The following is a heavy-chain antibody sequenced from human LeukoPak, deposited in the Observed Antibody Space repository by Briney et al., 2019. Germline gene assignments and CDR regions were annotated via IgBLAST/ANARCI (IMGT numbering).Heavy chain of an antibody. D-gene: IGHD6-13*01. CDR2: ISSSSYI. Sequence: GGSLRLSCAASGFTFSSYSMDWVRQAPGKGLEWVSSISSSSYIYYADSVKGRFTISRDNAKNSLYLQMNSLRAEDTAVYYCARVESSSSRGARWFDPWGQGTLVTVSS. V-gene: IGHV3-21*01. CDR1: GFTFSSYS. J-gene: IGHJ5*02. CDR3: ARVESSSSRGARWFDP.